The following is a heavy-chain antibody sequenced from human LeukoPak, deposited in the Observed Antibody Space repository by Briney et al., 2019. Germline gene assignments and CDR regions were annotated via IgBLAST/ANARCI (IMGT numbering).Heavy chain of an antibody. V-gene: IGHV3-30*04. CDR2: ISYDGSNK. D-gene: IGHD6-13*01. Sequence: PGGSLRLSCEASGFTFSSYAMHWVRQAPGKGLEWVAVISYDGSNKYYADSVKGRFTISRDNSKNTLYLQMNSLRAEDTAVYCCARDGIAAAAPNWFDPWGQGTLVTVSS. CDR1: GFTFSSYA. CDR3: ARDGIAAAAPNWFDP. J-gene: IGHJ5*02.